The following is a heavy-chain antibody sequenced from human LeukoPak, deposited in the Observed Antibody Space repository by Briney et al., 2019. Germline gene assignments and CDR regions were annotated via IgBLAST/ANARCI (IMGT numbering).Heavy chain of an antibody. D-gene: IGHD2-2*01. CDR1: GFTFSSYG. Sequence: GGSLRLSCAASGFTFSSYGMHWVRQAPGKGLEWVAFIRYDGSNKYYADSVKGRFTISRDNSKNTLYLQMNSLRAEDTAVYYCAKDWDIVVVPAAFDAFDIWGQGTMVTVSS. CDR2: IRYDGSNK. CDR3: AKDWDIVVVPAAFDAFDI. J-gene: IGHJ3*02. V-gene: IGHV3-30*02.